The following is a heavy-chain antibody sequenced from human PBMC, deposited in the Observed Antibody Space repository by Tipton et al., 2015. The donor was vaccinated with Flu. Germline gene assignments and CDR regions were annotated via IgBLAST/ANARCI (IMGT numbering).Heavy chain of an antibody. CDR2: VYNSGSS. Sequence: LRLSCTVSGGSISSYHWSRIRQPPGKGLEWIAYVYNSGSSNYNPSLKSRVTISVVTSKNQFSLKLSSVTAADTAVYYCARAGGGYSFDCWGQGTLVTVSS. J-gene: IGHJ4*02. V-gene: IGHV4-59*01. CDR3: ARAGGGYSFDC. D-gene: IGHD3-22*01. CDR1: GGSISSYH.